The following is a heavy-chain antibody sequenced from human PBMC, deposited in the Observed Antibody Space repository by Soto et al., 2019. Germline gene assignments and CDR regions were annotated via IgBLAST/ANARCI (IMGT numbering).Heavy chain of an antibody. J-gene: IGHJ4*02. CDR2: IYYSGSTNYNPSLKST. D-gene: IGHD3-16*01. V-gene: IGHV4-61*01. Sequence: SETLSLTCTVSGDSVSNGSYYWSWIRQPPGKGLEWIGYIYYSGSTNYNPSLKSTNYNPSLKSRVTISVDTSKNQVSLKLSSVTAADTAVYYCARNGFTSTFDYWGQGTLVTVSS. CDR1: GDSVSNGSYY. CDR3: ARNGFTSTFDY.